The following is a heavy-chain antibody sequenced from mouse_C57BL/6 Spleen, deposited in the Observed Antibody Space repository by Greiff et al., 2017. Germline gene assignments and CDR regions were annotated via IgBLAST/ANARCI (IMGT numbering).Heavy chain of an antibody. V-gene: IGHV5-6*01. D-gene: IGHD2-4*01. CDR3: ARLYDYDATSPDY. CDR1: GFTFSSYG. Sequence: EVHLVESGGDLVKPGGSLKLSCAASGFTFSSYGMSWVRQTPDKRLEWVATISSGGSYTYYPDSVKGRFTISRDNAKTTLYLQMSSLKSEDTAMYYCARLYDYDATSPDYWGQGTTLTVSS. J-gene: IGHJ2*01. CDR2: ISSGGSYT.